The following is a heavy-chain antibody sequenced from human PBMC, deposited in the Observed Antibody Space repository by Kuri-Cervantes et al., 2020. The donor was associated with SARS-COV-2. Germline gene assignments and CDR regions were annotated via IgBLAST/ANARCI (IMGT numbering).Heavy chain of an antibody. CDR2: INPNSGGT. CDR3: ARSDFWSGYLYSSVDY. D-gene: IGHD3-3*01. J-gene: IGHJ4*02. Sequence: ASVKVSCKASGYTFTGYYMHWVRQAPGQGLEWMGWINPNSGGTNYAQKFQGRVTITRDTSTSTVYIELSSLRSEDTAVYYCARSDFWSGYLYSSVDYWGQGTLVTVSS. V-gene: IGHV1-2*02. CDR1: GYTFTGYY.